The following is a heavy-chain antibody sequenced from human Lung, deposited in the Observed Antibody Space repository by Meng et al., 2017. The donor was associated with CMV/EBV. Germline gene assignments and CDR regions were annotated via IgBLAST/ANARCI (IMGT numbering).Heavy chain of an antibody. V-gene: IGHV4-34*01. J-gene: IGHJ6*02. CDR1: GGSFSGYY. Sequence: GSLRLSCAVYGGSFSGYYWSWIRQAPGKGLEWIGEINHSGSTNYNPSLKSRVTISVDTSKNQFSLKLSSVTAADTAVYYCARSKRNNYYGSGSYSKNYGMDVWGQGTXVTVSS. CDR3: ARSKRNNYYGSGSYSKNYGMDV. CDR2: INHSGST. D-gene: IGHD3-10*01.